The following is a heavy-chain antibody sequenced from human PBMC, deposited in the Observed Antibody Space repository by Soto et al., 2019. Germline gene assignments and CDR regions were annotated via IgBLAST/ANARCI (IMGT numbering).Heavy chain of an antibody. Sequence: DVQLLESGGHLVQPGGSLRLSCAASGFTFSSYAMSWVRQAPGKGLEWVSSVSAGGDMTYYSDSVKGRFTISRDNSNNALFLQMNSLRIEDTALYYCARGDRGVSGSPASYYYSGLDVWGQGTTVPVS. D-gene: IGHD2-8*02. CDR3: ARGDRGVSGSPASYYYSGLDV. V-gene: IGHV3-23*01. CDR1: GFTFSSYA. CDR2: VSAGGDMT. J-gene: IGHJ6*02.